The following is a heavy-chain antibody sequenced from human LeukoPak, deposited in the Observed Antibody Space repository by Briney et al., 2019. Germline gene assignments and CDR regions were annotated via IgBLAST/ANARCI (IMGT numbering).Heavy chain of an antibody. Sequence: TGGSLRLSCVASGFTFSSHAMTWVRQAPGEGLEWVSSISDRGGSTYYADSVKGRFTISRDNSKNTLYLQMNSLRAEDTAVYYCAKGYRGNYDYWGQGALVTVSS. J-gene: IGHJ4*02. D-gene: IGHD1-26*01. CDR1: GFTFSSHA. CDR3: AKGYRGNYDY. V-gene: IGHV3-23*01. CDR2: ISDRGGST.